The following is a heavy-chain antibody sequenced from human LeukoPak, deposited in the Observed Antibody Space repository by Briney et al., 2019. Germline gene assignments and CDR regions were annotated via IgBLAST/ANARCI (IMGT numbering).Heavy chain of an antibody. CDR2: MFYSGTT. J-gene: IGHJ5*02. CDR3: ARIMPSDYSTTP. CDR1: GASVTSYY. V-gene: IGHV4-59*02. Sequence: SETLSLTCSVSGASVTSYYWTWIWQPPGKGLESIGYMFYSGTTNYNPSLKSRVTISMDTSKNQFSLKLTSVTAADTAVYYCARIMPSDYSTTPWGQGTLVTVSS. D-gene: IGHD4-11*01.